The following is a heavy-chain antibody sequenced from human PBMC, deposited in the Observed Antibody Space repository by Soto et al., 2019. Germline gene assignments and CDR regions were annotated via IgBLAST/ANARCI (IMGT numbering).Heavy chain of an antibody. V-gene: IGHV3-23*01. CDR2: LSGSGIGK. CDR1: GFSVASYA. D-gene: IGHD2-2*01. CDR3: AKDRYCSPTSCQDFAP. Sequence: GGSLILSSAASGFSVASYARSLLRQAPGKGLEWVSVLSGSGIGKEYADSVKGRFTISRDNSRNTLYLQMTGLRVEDTAVYYCAKDRYCSPTSCQDFAPWGQGPLVPVSS. J-gene: IGHJ5*02.